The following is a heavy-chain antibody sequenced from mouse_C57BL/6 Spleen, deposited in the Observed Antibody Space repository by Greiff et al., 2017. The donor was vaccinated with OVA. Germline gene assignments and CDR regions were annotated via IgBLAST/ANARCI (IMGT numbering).Heavy chain of an antibody. CDR1: GFNFKDYY. V-gene: IGHV14-1*01. D-gene: IGHD1-1*01. CDR3: TRGFITAYFDY. Sequence: VQLQQSGAELVRPGASVKLSCTASGFNFKDYYMHWVKQRPEQGLEWIGRIDPEDGATEYAPKFQGKATMTADTSSNTASLQLSSLTSEDTAVYYCTRGFITAYFDYWGQGTTLTVSS. CDR2: IDPEDGAT. J-gene: IGHJ2*01.